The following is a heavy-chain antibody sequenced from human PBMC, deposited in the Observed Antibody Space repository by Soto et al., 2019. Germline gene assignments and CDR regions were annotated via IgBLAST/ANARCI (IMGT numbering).Heavy chain of an antibody. D-gene: IGHD1-26*01. CDR3: AMDSGSYSVYYYYGMDV. V-gene: IGHV3-23*01. CDR1: GFTFSSYA. Sequence: EVQLLESGGGLVQPGGSLRLSCAASGFTFSSYAMSWVRQAPGKGLEWASAISGSGGSTYYADSVKGRFTISRDNSKNTLYLQMNSLRAEDTAVYYCAMDSGSYSVYYYYGMDVWGQGTTVTVSS. CDR2: ISGSGGST. J-gene: IGHJ6*02.